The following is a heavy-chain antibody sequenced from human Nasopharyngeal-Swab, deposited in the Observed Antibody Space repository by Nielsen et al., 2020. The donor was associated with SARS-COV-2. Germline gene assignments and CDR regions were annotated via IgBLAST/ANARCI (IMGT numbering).Heavy chain of an antibody. D-gene: IGHD7-27*01. CDR1: GFTFSDHW. Sequence: GESLKISCAVSGFTFSDHWIHWVRQVPGKGLVWAPRINIDGSRTGYADSVKGRFTISRDNAKNTVYLQMNGLRVEDTALYYCARDFDKTGDWGQGTLVTVSS. CDR2: INIDGSRT. J-gene: IGHJ4*02. CDR3: ARDFDKTGD. V-gene: IGHV3-74*01.